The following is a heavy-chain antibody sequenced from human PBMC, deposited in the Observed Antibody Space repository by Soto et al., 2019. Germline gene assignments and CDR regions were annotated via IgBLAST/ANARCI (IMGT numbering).Heavy chain of an antibody. V-gene: IGHV3-23*01. D-gene: IGHD4-17*01. CDR1: GFTFSSYA. Sequence: EVQLLESGGGLVQPGGSLRLSCAASGFTFSSYAMSWVRQAPGKGLEWVSAISGSGGSTYYADSVKGRFTISRDNSKNTLYLQMNSLRAEDTAVYYCAKIQTTSDGWYYYGMDVWGQGTTVTVSS. J-gene: IGHJ6*02. CDR3: AKIQTTSDGWYYYGMDV. CDR2: ISGSGGST.